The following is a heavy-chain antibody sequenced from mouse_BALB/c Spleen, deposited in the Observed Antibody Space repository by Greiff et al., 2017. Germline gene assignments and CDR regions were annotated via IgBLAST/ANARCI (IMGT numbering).Heavy chain of an antibody. CDR1: GYTFTSYW. J-gene: IGHJ2*01. D-gene: IGHD3-1*01. V-gene: IGHV1-7*01. CDR2: INPSTGDT. Sequence: QVQLQQSGAELAKPGASVKMSCKASGYTFTSYWMHWVKQRPGQGLEWIGYINPSTGDTEYNQKFKDKATLTADKSSSTAYMQLSSLTSEDSAVDYCARMGYHGNYFDYWGQGTTLTVSS. CDR3: ARMGYHGNYFDY.